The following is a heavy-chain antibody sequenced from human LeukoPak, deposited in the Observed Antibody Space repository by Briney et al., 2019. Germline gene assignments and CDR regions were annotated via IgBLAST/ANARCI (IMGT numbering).Heavy chain of an antibody. CDR3: AKGFRAYCGGDCYSDAFDI. CDR2: ISGSGGST. J-gene: IGHJ3*02. V-gene: IGHV3-23*01. D-gene: IGHD2-21*02. CDR1: GFTFSSYA. Sequence: GGSLRLSCAASGFTFSSYAMSWVRQAPGKGLEWVSAISGSGGSTYYADSVKGRFTISRDNPKNTLYLQMNSLRAEDTAVYYCAKGFRAYCGGDCYSDAFDIWGQGTMVTVSS.